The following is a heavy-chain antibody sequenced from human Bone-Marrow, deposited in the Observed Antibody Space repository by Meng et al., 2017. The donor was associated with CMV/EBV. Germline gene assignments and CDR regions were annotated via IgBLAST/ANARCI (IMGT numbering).Heavy chain of an antibody. J-gene: IGHJ5*01. V-gene: IGHV1-69*05. D-gene: IGHD1-26*01. Sequence: SAKVSCKASRDTFSSYTISWVRQAPGQGLEWMGGIIPIFGTANYAQKFHGRVTITTDESTTTVYMELSSLKIEDTAVYYCARRTPIVGATSSPFDSWGRGTLVTVSS. CDR3: ARRTPIVGATSSPFDS. CDR2: IIPIFGTA. CDR1: RDTFSSYT.